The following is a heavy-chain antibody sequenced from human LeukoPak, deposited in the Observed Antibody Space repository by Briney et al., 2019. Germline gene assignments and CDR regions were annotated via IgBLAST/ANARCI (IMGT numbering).Heavy chain of an antibody. CDR2: IYYSGST. Sequence: SDTLSLTCTVSGGSISSYYWSWIRQPPAKGLEWIGYIYYSGSTNYKPSLTSRVTISVDTSKNQFSLKLNSVAAADTAVYYCARGGYYGSGNDFRFDPWGQGTLVTVSS. V-gene: IGHV4-59*07. D-gene: IGHD3-10*01. CDR3: ARGGYYGSGNDFRFDP. J-gene: IGHJ5*02. CDR1: GGSISSYY.